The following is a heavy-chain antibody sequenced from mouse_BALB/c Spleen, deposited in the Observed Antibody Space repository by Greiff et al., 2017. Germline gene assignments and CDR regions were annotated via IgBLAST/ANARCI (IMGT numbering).Heavy chain of an antibody. J-gene: IGHJ2*01. V-gene: IGHV1S137*01. CDR1: GYTFTDYA. D-gene: IGHD1-1*01. CDR3: ARSYYYGSKNDIDY. CDR2: ISTYYGDA. Sequence: QVQLQQSGAELVRPGVSVKISCKGSGYTFTDYAMHWVKQSHAKSLEWIGVISTYYGDASYNQKFKGKATMTVDKSSSTAYMELARLTSEDSAIYYCARSYYYGSKNDIDYWGQGTTLTVSS.